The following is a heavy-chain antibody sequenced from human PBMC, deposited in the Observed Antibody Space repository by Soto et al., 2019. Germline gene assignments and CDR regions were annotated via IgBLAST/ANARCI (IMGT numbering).Heavy chain of an antibody. CDR1: GFAFGTYA. CDR3: AKDRLGPELTSRFDY. CDR2: LSGSGGTT. J-gene: IGHJ4*02. D-gene: IGHD1-1*01. V-gene: IGHV3-23*01. Sequence: GGSLRLSCAASGFAFGTYAMSWVRQPPGKGLEWVSGLSGSGGTTYYADSVKGRFTISRDNSKNTMYLQMNSLRADDTAVYYCAKDRLGPELTSRFDYWGQGTLVTVSS.